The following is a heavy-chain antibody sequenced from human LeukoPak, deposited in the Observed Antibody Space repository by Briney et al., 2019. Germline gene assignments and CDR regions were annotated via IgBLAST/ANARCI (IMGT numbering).Heavy chain of an antibody. D-gene: IGHD2-2*01. CDR2: IFKGGDT. V-gene: IGHV3-66*02. J-gene: IGHJ4*02. CDR1: GFTVSTNY. CDR3: ARENGHCSTTSCPFGY. Sequence: GGSLRLSCAASGFTVSTNYMSWVRQAPGKGLEWVAVIFKGGDTDYADPVKGRFTISRDNYKNTLYLQMNSLRGEDTAVYYCARENGHCSTTSCPFGYWGQGTLVTVSS.